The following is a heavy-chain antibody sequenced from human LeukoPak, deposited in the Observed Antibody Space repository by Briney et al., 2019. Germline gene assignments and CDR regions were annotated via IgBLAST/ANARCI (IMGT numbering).Heavy chain of an antibody. Sequence: GASVKVSCKASDYTFTSYGISWVRQAPGQGLEWLGWISAYNGLTEYAQKFQGRVTMTTDTSTSTAYMDLRSLRSDDTAVYYCARDRWLGELSPFGYWGQGTLVTVSS. V-gene: IGHV1-18*01. D-gene: IGHD3-16*02. J-gene: IGHJ4*02. CDR3: ARDRWLGELSPFGY. CDR2: ISAYNGLT. CDR1: DYTFTSYG.